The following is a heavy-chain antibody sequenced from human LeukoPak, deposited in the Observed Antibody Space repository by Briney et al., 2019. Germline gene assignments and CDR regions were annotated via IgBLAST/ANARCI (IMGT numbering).Heavy chain of an antibody. Sequence: GGSLRLSCAASGFTFSSYEMNWVRQAPGKGLEWVSYISRSGSTIYYADSVEGRFTISRDNAKNSLYLQMNSLRAEDTAVYYCARAPAIFGVVIIGAFDIWGQGTMVTVSS. D-gene: IGHD3-3*01. J-gene: IGHJ3*02. CDR1: GFTFSSYE. CDR2: ISRSGSTI. V-gene: IGHV3-48*03. CDR3: ARAPAIFGVVIIGAFDI.